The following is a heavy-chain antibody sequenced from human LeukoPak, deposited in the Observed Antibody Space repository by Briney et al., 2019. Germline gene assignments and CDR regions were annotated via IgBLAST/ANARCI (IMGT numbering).Heavy chain of an antibody. CDR3: ARDVPHNCFDP. CDR2: IYPSGGWT. J-gene: IGHJ5*02. Sequence: APVKVSCKASGASFINYYIHWVRQAPGQGLEWVGLIYPSGGWTNYAQKFQGRVTMTTDTSTSTVYMELSSLRSEDTAIYYCARDVPHNCFDPWGQGTLVTVSP. V-gene: IGHV1-46*01. CDR1: GASFINYY.